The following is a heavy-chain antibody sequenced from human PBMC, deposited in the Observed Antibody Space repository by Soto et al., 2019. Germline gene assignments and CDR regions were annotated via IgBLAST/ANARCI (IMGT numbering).Heavy chain of an antibody. V-gene: IGHV3-49*03. CDR1: GYIFGDYA. Sequence: EVQVVESGGGLVQPGRSLRLSCTASGYIFGDYAMSWFRQAPGKGLEWVGFIRSKPYGGTTEYAASVEGRFTVSRDESQTIAYLQMNSLKTEDTAVYYCTRWKESYSDYWGQGTLVTVSS. CDR2: IRSKPYGGTT. CDR3: TRWKESYSDY. J-gene: IGHJ4*02. D-gene: IGHD1-1*01.